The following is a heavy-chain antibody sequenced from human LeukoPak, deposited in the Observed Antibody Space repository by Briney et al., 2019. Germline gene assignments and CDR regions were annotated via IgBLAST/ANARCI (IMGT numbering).Heavy chain of an antibody. D-gene: IGHD6-6*01. J-gene: IGHJ5*02. V-gene: IGHV4-61*02. CDR3: ARSSLEARPIAARANCFDP. CDR2: IYTSGNT. Sequence: PSETLSLTCTVSGGSISSGRYYWSWIRQPAGKGLXXXGRIYTSGNTNYNPSLKSRVTISVDTSKSQFSLKLSSVTAADTAVYYCARSSLEARPIAARANCFDPWGQGTLVTVSS. CDR1: GGSISSGRYY.